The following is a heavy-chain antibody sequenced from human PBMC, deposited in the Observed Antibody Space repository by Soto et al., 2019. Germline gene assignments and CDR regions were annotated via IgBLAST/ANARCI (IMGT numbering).Heavy chain of an antibody. CDR2: IIPIFGTA. J-gene: IGHJ3*02. CDR3: ARDCSSTSCVGAFDI. CDR1: GGTFSSYA. V-gene: IGHV1-69*13. D-gene: IGHD2-2*01. Sequence: ASVKVSCKASGGTFSSYAISWVRQAPGQGLEWMGGIIPIFGTANYAQKFQGRVTITADESTSTAYMELSSLRSEDTAVYYCARDCSSTSCVGAFDIWGQGTRVTVSS.